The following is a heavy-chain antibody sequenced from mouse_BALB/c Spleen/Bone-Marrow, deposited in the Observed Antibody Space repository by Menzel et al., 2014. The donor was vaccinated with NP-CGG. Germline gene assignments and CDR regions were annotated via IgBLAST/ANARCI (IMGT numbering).Heavy chain of an antibody. CDR2: IKPDSRTI. CDR3: ARLEYYGAMAY. V-gene: IGHV4-1*02. CDR1: RFDFSRYW. D-gene: IGHD1-1*01. J-gene: IGHJ4*01. Sequence: EVQGVESGGGLVQPGGSLKLSCAASRFDFSRYWMTWVRQAPGKGLEWIGEIKPDSRTINYSPSLKEKFIISRDNAKSTLYLQMSKVSSEDTALYYCARLEYYGAMAYWGQGTSVTVSS.